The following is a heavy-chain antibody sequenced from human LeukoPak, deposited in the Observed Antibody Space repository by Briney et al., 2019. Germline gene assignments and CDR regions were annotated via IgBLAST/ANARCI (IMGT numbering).Heavy chain of an antibody. D-gene: IGHD2-15*01. CDR2: IRSKVNYYAT. J-gene: IGHJ5*02. V-gene: IGHV3-73*01. Sequence: GGSLRLSCAASGFTFSGAAVHWVRQASGKGLEWVGRIRSKVNYYATEYTASVRGRFTSSRDDSKNTAYLQMDSLKIEDTAVYYCARRCCEVGGDCVPWGQGTLVTVSS. CDR1: GFTFSGAA. CDR3: ARRCCEVGGDCVP.